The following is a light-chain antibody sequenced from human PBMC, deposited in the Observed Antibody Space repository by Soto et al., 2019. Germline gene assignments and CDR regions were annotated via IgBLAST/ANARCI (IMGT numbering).Light chain of an antibody. CDR3: QKYDSALGT. CDR2: GAS. J-gene: IGKJ1*01. CDR1: QSISSY. V-gene: IGKV1-39*01. Sequence: DIQMTQSPSSLSASVGDRVTITCRASQSISSYLSWYQLKPGTAPKVLIYGASSLQSGVPSRFSGSGSGTDFTLTISSLQPEDSATYYCQKYDSALGTFGQGTKVEIK.